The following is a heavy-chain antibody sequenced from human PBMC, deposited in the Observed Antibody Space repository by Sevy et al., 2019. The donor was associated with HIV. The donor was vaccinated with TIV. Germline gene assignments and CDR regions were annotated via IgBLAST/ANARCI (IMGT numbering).Heavy chain of an antibody. CDR1: GFTFSNAW. Sequence: GGSLRLSCAASGFTFSNAWMSWVRQAPGKGLEWVGRIKSKTDGGTTDYAAPVKGRFTISRDDSKNTLYLQMNSLKTEDTAVYYCTTDGIYHTAMVLYYWGHGTLVTVSS. J-gene: IGHJ4*01. D-gene: IGHD5-18*01. CDR2: IKSKTDGGTT. V-gene: IGHV3-15*01. CDR3: TTDGIYHTAMVLYY.